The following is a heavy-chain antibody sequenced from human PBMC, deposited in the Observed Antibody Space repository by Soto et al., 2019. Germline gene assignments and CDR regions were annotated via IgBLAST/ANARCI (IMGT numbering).Heavy chain of an antibody. D-gene: IGHD2-2*01. CDR3: AVGYCGSASCSREYFQH. J-gene: IGHJ1*01. Sequence: SETLSLTCAVSGYSISSGYCWAWLRQPPGKGLEWIGTIYHSGSPFHNPSLKSRVTISVDTSKNQFSLKLRSVTAADTALYYCAVGYCGSASCSREYFQHWGQGTLVTVSS. V-gene: IGHV4-38-2*01. CDR2: IYHSGSP. CDR1: GYSISSGYC.